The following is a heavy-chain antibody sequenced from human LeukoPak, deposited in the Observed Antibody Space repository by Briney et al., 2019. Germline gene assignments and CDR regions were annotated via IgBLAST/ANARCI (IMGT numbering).Heavy chain of an antibody. CDR3: ARHDAVKYYYDSSGENDAFDI. CDR1: GGSFSGYY. CDR2: INHSGST. J-gene: IGHJ3*02. V-gene: IGHV4-34*01. D-gene: IGHD3-22*01. Sequence: PSETLSLTCAVYGGSFSGYYWSWIRQPPGKGLEWIGEINHSGSTNYNPSLKSRVTISVDTSKNQFSLKLSSVTAADTAVYYCARHDAVKYYYDSSGENDAFDIWGQGTMVTVSS.